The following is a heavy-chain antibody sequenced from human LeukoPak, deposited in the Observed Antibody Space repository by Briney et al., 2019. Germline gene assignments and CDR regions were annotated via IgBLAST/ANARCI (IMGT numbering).Heavy chain of an antibody. D-gene: IGHD6-13*01. Sequence: SETLSLTCTVSGYSISSGYYWGWIRQPPGKGLEWIGNTYHGGSTYYNPSLKSRVTMSGDTSKNQFSLNPSSVTAADTAVYYCARVTSSSWFEGYFDYWGQGTLVTVSS. J-gene: IGHJ4*02. CDR2: TYHGGST. CDR1: GYSISSGYY. CDR3: ARVTSSSWFEGYFDY. V-gene: IGHV4-38-2*02.